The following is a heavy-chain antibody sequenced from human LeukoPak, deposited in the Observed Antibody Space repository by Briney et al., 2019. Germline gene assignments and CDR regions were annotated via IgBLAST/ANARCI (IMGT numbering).Heavy chain of an antibody. CDR2: IYYSGST. Sequence: SETLSLTCTVSGGSISSYYWSWIRQPPGKGLEWIGYIYYSGSTNYNPSLKSRVTISEDTSKNQFSLKLSSVTAADTAVYYCARVRGRMIVVVPPYYYGMDVWGQGTTVTVSS. J-gene: IGHJ6*02. D-gene: IGHD3-22*01. CDR1: GGSISSYY. CDR3: ARVRGRMIVVVPPYYYGMDV. V-gene: IGHV4-59*01.